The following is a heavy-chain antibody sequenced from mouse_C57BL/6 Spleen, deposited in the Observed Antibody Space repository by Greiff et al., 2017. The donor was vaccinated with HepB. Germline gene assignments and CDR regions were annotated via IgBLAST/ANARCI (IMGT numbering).Heavy chain of an antibody. CDR3: ARSATVVAPYYAMDY. J-gene: IGHJ4*01. D-gene: IGHD1-1*01. V-gene: IGHV1-22*01. CDR2: INPNNGGT. Sequence: EVQLQQSGPELVKPGASVKMSCKASGYKFTDYNMHWVKQSHGKSLEWIGYINPNNGGTSYNQKFKGKATLTVNKSSSTAYMELRSLTSEDSAVYYCARSATVVAPYYAMDYWGQGTSVTVSS. CDR1: GYKFTDYN.